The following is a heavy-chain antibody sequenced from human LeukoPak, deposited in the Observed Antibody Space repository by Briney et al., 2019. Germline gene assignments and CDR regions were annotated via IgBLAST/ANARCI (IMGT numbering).Heavy chain of an antibody. J-gene: IGHJ4*02. CDR2: IDNGGRT. Sequence: PGGTLRLSCAASGCTVSSNYMSWVRQAPGKGLEWVSVIDNGGRTYYSDYVKGRFTISRDTSTNTLYLQMNSLRAEDTAVYYCARDGSARSLGNWGQGTLFSVSS. CDR1: GCTVSSNY. V-gene: IGHV3-53*01. D-gene: IGHD5-18*01. CDR3: ARDGSARSLGN.